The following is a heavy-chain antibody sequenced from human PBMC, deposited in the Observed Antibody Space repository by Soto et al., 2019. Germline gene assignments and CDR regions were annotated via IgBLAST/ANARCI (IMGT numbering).Heavy chain of an antibody. Sequence: QPGGSLRLSCAASGFTFSTYWIHWVRQAPGKGLVWDSRINSDGSSTTYADSVKGRFTIFRDNAKNTVYLQMNSLRVEDTAVYYCLVWSGYSLGHFQYWGQGTRVTVSS. CDR1: GFTFSTYW. V-gene: IGHV3-74*01. D-gene: IGHD3-3*01. CDR3: LVWSGYSLGHFQY. CDR2: INSDGSST. J-gene: IGHJ1*01.